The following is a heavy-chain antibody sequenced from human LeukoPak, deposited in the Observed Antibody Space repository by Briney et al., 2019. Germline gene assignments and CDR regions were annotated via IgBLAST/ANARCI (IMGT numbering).Heavy chain of an antibody. V-gene: IGHV3-7*03. CDR3: AKDDAWGRYKD. J-gene: IGHJ1*01. CDR1: GFTFSSYG. Sequence: GGSLRLSCAASGFTFSSYGMSWVRQAPGKGLEWVANIKQDGSEKYYVDSVKSRFTISRDNSKNTVSLQMNSLRGDDTAVYYCAKDDAWGRYKDWGQGTLVTVSS. CDR2: IKQDGSEK. D-gene: IGHD3-16*01.